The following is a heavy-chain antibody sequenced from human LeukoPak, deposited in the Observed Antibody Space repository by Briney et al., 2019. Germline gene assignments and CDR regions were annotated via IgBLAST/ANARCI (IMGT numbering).Heavy chain of an antibody. CDR2: IYYSGST. Sequence: PSGTLSLTCAVSGGSISSSSYYWGWIRQPPGKGLEWIGSIYYSGSTYYNPSLKSRVTISVDTSKNQFSLKLSSVTAADTAVYYCARVSEGAAAELDYWGQGTLVTVSS. D-gene: IGHD6-13*01. V-gene: IGHV4-39*07. J-gene: IGHJ4*02. CDR1: GGSISSSSYY. CDR3: ARVSEGAAAELDY.